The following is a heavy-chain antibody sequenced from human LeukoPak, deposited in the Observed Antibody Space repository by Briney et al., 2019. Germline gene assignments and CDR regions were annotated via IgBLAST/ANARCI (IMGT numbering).Heavy chain of an antibody. D-gene: IGHD3-9*01. CDR2: IGGGGSDT. J-gene: IGHJ3*02. CDR3: AKDIFHWAFDI. CDR1: GFNFWSTG. Sequence: GGSLRLSCAVAGFNFWSTGMGWVRQAPGKGLEWVAAIGGGGSDTKYTDSVKGRFTIFRDISKNTLYLQTNSLRADDTAVYFCAKDIFHWAFDIWGQGTVVTVSS. V-gene: IGHV3-23*01.